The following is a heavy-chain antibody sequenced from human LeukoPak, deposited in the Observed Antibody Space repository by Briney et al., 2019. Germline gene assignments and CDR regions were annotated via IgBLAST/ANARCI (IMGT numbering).Heavy chain of an antibody. D-gene: IGHD3-10*01. J-gene: IGHJ6*03. CDR3: ARDGVILWFGEFYYYMDV. V-gene: IGHV3-20*04. CDR1: GFTFDDYG. CDR2: INWNGGST. Sequence: PGGTLRLSCAASGFTFDDYGMSWVRQAPGKGLEWVSGINWNGGSTGYADSVKGRFTISRDNAKNSLYLQMNSLRAEGTALYYCARDGVILWFGEFYYYMDVWGKGTTVTVSS.